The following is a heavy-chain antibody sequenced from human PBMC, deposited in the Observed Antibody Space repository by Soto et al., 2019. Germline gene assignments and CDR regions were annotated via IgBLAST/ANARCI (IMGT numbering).Heavy chain of an antibody. D-gene: IGHD4-4*01. V-gene: IGHV3-23*01. Sequence: EVQLLESGGGLVQPGGSLRLSCGASGFPFSDSAMSWVRQAPGKGPEWVSHITGSGGATYYADSVKGRFSISRDNSNNTLYLQMNSLRAEDTAVYYCTTCPAWGPYYFDSWGQGTLVTVSS. CDR3: TTCPAWGPYYFDS. CDR1: GFPFSDSA. CDR2: ITGSGGAT. J-gene: IGHJ4*02.